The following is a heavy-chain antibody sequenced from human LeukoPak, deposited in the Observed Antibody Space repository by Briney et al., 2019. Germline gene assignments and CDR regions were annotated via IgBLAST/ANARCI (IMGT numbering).Heavy chain of an antibody. CDR3: AKASGSPYYFDY. V-gene: IGHV3-23*01. CDR1: LFTLADYV. CDR2: ISANGGAT. Sequence: GGSLSLSRAASLFTLADYVMGGVRPARGKGLGCVSLISANGGATYYADAVKGRFTISRDNSKSTLYLQMNSLRADDTAVYYCAKASGSPYYFDYWGQGTLVTVSS. D-gene: IGHD3-10*01. J-gene: IGHJ4*02.